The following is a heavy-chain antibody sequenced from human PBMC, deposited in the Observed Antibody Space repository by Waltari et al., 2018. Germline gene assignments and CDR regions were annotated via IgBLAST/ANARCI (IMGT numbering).Heavy chain of an antibody. CDR3: ARDPLLKGGAFDI. CDR1: GFTVRSNY. V-gene: IGHV3-53*01. J-gene: IGHJ3*02. CDR2: IYSGGST. D-gene: IGHD3-10*01. Sequence: EVQLVESGGGLIQPGGSLRLSCAASGFTVRSNYMSWVRQAPGKGLEWVSVIYSGGSTYYADSVKGRFTISRDNSKNTLYLQMNSLRAEDTAVYYCARDPLLKGGAFDIWGQGTMVTVSS.